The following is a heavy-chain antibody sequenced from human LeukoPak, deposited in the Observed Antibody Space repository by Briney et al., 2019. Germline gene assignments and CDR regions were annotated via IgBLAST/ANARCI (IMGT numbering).Heavy chain of an antibody. CDR2: IKSKTDGGTT. V-gene: IGHV3-15*07. CDR1: GFTFSNAW. J-gene: IGHJ4*02. D-gene: IGHD3-9*01. CDR3: NTATGEYFDWLLGGDY. Sequence: SGGSLRLSCAASGFTFSNAWMNWVRQAPGKGLEWVGRIKSKTDGGTTDYAAPVKGRFTISRDDSKNTLYLQMNSLKTEDTAVYYCNTATGEYFDWLLGGDYWGQGTLVTVSS.